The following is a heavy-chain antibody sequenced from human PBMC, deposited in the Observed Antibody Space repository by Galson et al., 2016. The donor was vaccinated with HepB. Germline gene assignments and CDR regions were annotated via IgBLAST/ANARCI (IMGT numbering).Heavy chain of an antibody. Sequence: SETLSLTCTVSGASISSRGYYWTWIRQSPQKGLEWIGSIFHSGTTYYNPSLKSRVTISVDTSNNQFSLELASVTAADTAVYYCGRHGDRGYGIGDGCYWCDCSIDPWGKGTLVTVSS. V-gene: IGHV4-39*01. CDR1: GASISSRGYY. D-gene: IGHD2-15*01. J-gene: IGHJ5*02. CDR3: GRHGDRGYGIGDGCYWCDCSIDP. CDR2: IFHSGTT.